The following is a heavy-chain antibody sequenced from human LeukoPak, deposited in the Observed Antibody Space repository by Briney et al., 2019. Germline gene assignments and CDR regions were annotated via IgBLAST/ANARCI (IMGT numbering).Heavy chain of an antibody. V-gene: IGHV5-51*01. J-gene: IGHJ6*02. CDR3: ARRDGYCSSTSCYADYYYGMDV. Sequence: GESLKISCKGSGYSFTTYCIVWVRQMPGKGLEWMGIICPADSDTTYSPSFQGQVTISADKSISTAYLQWSSLKASDTAMYYCARRDGYCSSTSCYADYYYGMDVWGQGTTVTVSS. D-gene: IGHD2-2*01. CDR2: ICPADSDT. CDR1: GYSFTTYC.